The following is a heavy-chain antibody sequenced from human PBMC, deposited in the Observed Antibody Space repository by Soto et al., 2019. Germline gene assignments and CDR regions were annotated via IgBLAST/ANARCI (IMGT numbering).Heavy chain of an antibody. Sequence: EVQLVESGGGLVQPGGSLRLSCAASGFTFSSYDMHWVRQATGKGLEWVSAIGTAGDTYYPGSVKGRFTISRENAKNSLYLQMNSLGAGDTAVYYCARAYGSGSYLTAPDYWGQGTLVTVSS. D-gene: IGHD3-10*01. CDR1: GFTFSSYD. CDR2: IGTAGDT. J-gene: IGHJ4*02. CDR3: ARAYGSGSYLTAPDY. V-gene: IGHV3-13*04.